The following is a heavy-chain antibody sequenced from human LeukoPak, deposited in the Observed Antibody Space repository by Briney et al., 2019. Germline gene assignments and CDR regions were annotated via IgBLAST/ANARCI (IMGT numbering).Heavy chain of an antibody. V-gene: IGHV1-2*02. D-gene: IGHD4-11*01. CDR3: ARAHDYSNYVGAY. J-gene: IGHJ4*02. CDR2: INPNSGGT. CDR1: GYTFTGYY. Sequence: APVKVSCKASGYTFTGYYMHWVRQAPGQGLEWMGWINPNSGGTNYAQKFQGRVTMTRDTSISTAYMELSRLTSDDTAVYYCARAHDYSNYVGAYWGQGTLVTVSS.